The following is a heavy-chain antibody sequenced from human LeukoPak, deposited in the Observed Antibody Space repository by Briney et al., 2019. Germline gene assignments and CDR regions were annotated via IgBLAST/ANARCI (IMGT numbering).Heavy chain of an antibody. J-gene: IGHJ4*02. CDR2: IYYSGST. V-gene: IGHV4-39*01. CDR1: GGSISSSSYY. Sequence: PSETLSLTCTVSGGSISSSSYYWGWIRQPPGKGLEWIGSIYYSGSTYYNPSLKSRVTISVDTSKNQFSLKLSSVTAADTAVYYCTGSSSSDNFDYWGQGTLVTVSS. D-gene: IGHD6-6*01. CDR3: TGSSSSDNFDY.